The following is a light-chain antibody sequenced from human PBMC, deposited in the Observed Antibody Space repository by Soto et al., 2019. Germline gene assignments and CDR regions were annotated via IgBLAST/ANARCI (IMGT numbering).Light chain of an antibody. CDR2: GAS. CDR3: QQYKSWPRT. CDR1: QSVDIN. J-gene: IGKJ1*01. Sequence: EIVLTQSPATLSVPRGDRVTLSSGASQSVDINLAWYQQKPGQAPRLLIYGASTRARDMPGGFSGRGSGTEFTLTISSLRSEDFAVYYCQQYKSWPRTFGQGTKVDIK. V-gene: IGKV3-15*01.